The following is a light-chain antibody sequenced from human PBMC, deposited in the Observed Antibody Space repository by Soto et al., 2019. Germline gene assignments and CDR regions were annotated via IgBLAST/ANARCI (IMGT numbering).Light chain of an antibody. CDR2: GVS. Sequence: EIVLTPSPGPLSFSPGERATLSGRASQSISSSYLAWYQQKPGQAPRLLVYGVSSRASDVPDRFSGSGSGTDFTLTISSLEPEDSAVYYCQQYTDSRTFGQGTKVDIK. CDR1: QSISSSY. CDR3: QQYTDSRT. J-gene: IGKJ1*01. V-gene: IGKV3-20*01.